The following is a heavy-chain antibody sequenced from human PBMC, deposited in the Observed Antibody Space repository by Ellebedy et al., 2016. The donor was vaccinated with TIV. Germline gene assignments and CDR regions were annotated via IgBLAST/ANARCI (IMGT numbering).Heavy chain of an antibody. Sequence: PGGSLRLSCVASGFSFRSYWMSWVRQAPGKGLEWVANIYQDGSNQYYLDSVKGRFTISSDNANNILYLQMKSLRAEDTAVYYCARSGSYGDYAVHVNSWFDSWGQGTPVTVAP. D-gene: IGHD4-17*01. CDR2: IYQDGSNQ. CDR1: GFSFRSYW. J-gene: IGHJ5*01. V-gene: IGHV3-7*01. CDR3: ARSGSYGDYAVHVNSWFDS.